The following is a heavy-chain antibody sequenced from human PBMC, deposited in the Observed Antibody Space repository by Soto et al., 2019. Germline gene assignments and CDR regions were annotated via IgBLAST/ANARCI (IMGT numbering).Heavy chain of an antibody. CDR3: ARVKVYGDYVYYYYGMDV. CDR2: INAGNGNT. V-gene: IGHV1-3*05. D-gene: IGHD4-17*01. J-gene: IGHJ6*02. CDR1: GYTFTSYA. Sequence: QVQLVQSGAEEKKPGASVKVSCKASGYTFTSYAMHWVRQAPGQRLEWMGWINAGNGNTKYSQKFQGRVTITRDTSASTAYMELSSLRSEDTAVYYCARVKVYGDYVYYYYGMDVWGQGTTVTVSS.